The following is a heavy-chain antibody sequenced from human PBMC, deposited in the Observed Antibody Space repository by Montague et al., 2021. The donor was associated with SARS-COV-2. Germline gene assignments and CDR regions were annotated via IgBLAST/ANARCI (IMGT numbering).Heavy chain of an antibody. D-gene: IGHD4-17*01. J-gene: IGHJ6*02. CDR2: IYYSGST. V-gene: IGHV4-39*07. CDR3: ARDYGDYGSWYYYGIDV. CDR1: GGSISSSSYY. Sequence: SETLSLTCTVSGGSISSSSYYWGWIRQPPGKGLEWIGSIYYSGSTYYNPSLKSRVTISIDTSKNQFSLKLSSVTAADTAVYYCARDYGDYGSWYYYGIDVWGQGTTVTVSS.